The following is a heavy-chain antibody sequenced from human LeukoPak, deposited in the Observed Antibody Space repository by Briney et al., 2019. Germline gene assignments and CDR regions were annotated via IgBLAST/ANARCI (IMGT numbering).Heavy chain of an antibody. CDR1: GCSFTSYW. J-gene: IGHJ3*02. CDR3: AKYYYDSSGYHALGAFDI. Sequence: GEGLQISSKGSGCSFTSYWIGWVRRLPGKGGEWRGIIYPGDSDTRYSPYFQGQVTISDDKSISTAYLQWSSLKASDTAMYYCAKYYYDSSGYHALGAFDIWGQGTMVTVSS. CDR2: IYPGDSDT. V-gene: IGHV5-51*01. D-gene: IGHD3-22*01.